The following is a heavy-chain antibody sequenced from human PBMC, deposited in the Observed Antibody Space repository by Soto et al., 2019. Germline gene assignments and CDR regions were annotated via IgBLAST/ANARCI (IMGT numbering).Heavy chain of an antibody. CDR2: IIPIFGTA. D-gene: IGHD3-3*01. Sequence: SVKVSCKASGGTFSSYAISWVRQAPGQGLEWMGGIIPIFGTANYAQKFQGRVTITADESTSTAYMELSSLRSEDTAVYYCARGATYYDFWSGYYRDYYYGMDVWGQGTTVTVSS. J-gene: IGHJ6*02. CDR3: ARGATYYDFWSGYYRDYYYGMDV. CDR1: GGTFSSYA. V-gene: IGHV1-69*13.